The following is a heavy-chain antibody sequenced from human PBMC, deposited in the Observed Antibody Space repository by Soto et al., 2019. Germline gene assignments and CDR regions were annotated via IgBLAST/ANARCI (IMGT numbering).Heavy chain of an antibody. Sequence: QVKLVQSGAEVKEPGASVKVSCKASGYTFTTYDMHWVRQAPGQGLEWMGIINPSGGGTSSAQKYQGRVNMTRDTSTTTVYMELSRLRSEDTAVYYCARRDGDTYLDYWGQGTLVTVSS. J-gene: IGHJ4*02. V-gene: IGHV1-46*03. CDR2: INPSGGGT. CDR3: ARRDGDTYLDY. CDR1: GYTFTTYD. D-gene: IGHD3-16*01.